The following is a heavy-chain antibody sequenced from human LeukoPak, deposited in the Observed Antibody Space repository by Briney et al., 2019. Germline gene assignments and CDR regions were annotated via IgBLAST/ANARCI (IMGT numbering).Heavy chain of an antibody. V-gene: IGHV4-34*01. Sequence: SETLSLTCTVSGGSISSYYWSWIRQPPGKGLEWIGEINHSGSTNYNPSLKSRVTISVDTSKNQFSLKLSSVTAADTAVYYCASVTYDSSGSPSGFDYWGQGTLVTVSS. CDR2: INHSGST. CDR1: GGSISSYY. CDR3: ASVTYDSSGSPSGFDY. J-gene: IGHJ4*02. D-gene: IGHD3-22*01.